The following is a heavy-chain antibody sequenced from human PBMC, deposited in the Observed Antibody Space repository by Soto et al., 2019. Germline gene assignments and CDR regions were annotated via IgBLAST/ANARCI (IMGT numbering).Heavy chain of an antibody. CDR1: GGSISSGDYY. CDR3: ARSWRSTSPTTIDY. CDR2: IYYSGST. Sequence: PSETLSLTCTVSGGSISSGDYYWSWIRQPPGKGLEWIGYIYYSGSTYYNPSLKSRVTISVDTSKNQFSLKLSSVTAADTAVYYCARSWRSTSPTTIDYWGQGTLVTVSS. J-gene: IGHJ4*02. D-gene: IGHD2-2*01. V-gene: IGHV4-30-4*01.